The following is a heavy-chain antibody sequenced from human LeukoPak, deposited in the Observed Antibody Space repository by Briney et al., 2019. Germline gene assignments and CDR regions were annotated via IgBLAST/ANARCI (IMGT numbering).Heavy chain of an antibody. CDR2: IYSGGST. J-gene: IGHJ4*02. CDR1: GFTVSSNY. V-gene: IGHV3-66*01. Sequence: GGSLRLSCAASGFTVSSNYMSWVRQAPGKGLEWVSVIYSGGSTDYADSVKGRFTISRDNSKNTLYLQMNSLRAEDTAVYYCAKGPYHSGSYYFDYWGQGTLVTVSS. CDR3: AKGPYHSGSYYFDY. D-gene: IGHD1-26*01.